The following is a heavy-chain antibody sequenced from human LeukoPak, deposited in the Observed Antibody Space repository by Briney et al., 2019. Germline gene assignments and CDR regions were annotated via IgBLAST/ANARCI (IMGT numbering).Heavy chain of an antibody. CDR1: GGPISNYY. V-gene: IGHV4-59*08. CDR2: VYKSGIT. J-gene: IGHJ4*02. D-gene: IGHD6-25*01. CDR3: ARSRGLAGAATVIDY. Sequence: SETLSLTCTVSGGPISNYYWTWIRQSPGQGLEWIGYVYKSGITDYNPSLKSGLTISVDTSKNQFSLKLSSMTAADTAVYYCARSRGLAGAATVIDYWGQGTLVTVSS.